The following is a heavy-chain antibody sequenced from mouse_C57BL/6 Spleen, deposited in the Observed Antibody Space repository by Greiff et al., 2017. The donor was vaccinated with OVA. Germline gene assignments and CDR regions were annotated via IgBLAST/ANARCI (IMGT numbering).Heavy chain of an antibody. J-gene: IGHJ4*01. D-gene: IGHD2-2*01. V-gene: IGHV1-69*01. CDR2: IDPSDSYT. Sequence: QVQLQQPGAELVMPGASVKLSCKASGYTFTSYWMHWVKQRPGQGLEWIGEIDPSDSYTNYNQKFKGKSTLTVDKSSSTAYMQLSSLTSEDAAVYYCARLWLRRGGFYAMDYWGQGTSVTVSS. CDR1: GYTFTSYW. CDR3: ARLWLRRGGFYAMDY.